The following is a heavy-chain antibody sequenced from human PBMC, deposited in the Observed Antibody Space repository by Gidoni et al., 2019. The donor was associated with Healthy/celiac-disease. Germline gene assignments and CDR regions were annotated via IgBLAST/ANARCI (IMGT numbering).Heavy chain of an antibody. D-gene: IGHD2-15*01. Sequence: EVQLVESGGGLVQPGGSLRLPCAASGLTFRSYWLSWVRQAPGKGLEWVANIKQDGSGKYYVDSVKGRFTISRDNAKNSLYLQMNSLRAEYTAVYYCARDTGYCSGGSCYSDAFYIWGQGTMVTVSS. J-gene: IGHJ3*02. CDR2: IKQDGSGK. V-gene: IGHV3-7*01. CDR1: GLTFRSYW. CDR3: ARDTGYCSGGSCYSDAFYI.